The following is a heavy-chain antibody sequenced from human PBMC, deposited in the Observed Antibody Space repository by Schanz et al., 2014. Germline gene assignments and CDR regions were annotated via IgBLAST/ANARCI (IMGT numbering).Heavy chain of an antibody. J-gene: IGHJ4*02. V-gene: IGHV1-69*04. D-gene: IGHD2-15*01. CDR2: IISILGIP. CDR1: GYTFVSYS. Sequence: QVQLVQSGAEVKKPGASVKVSCKASGYTFVSYSMHWVRQAPGQGLEWMGRIISILGIPNYAQKFQGRVTFTADKSTSTAYMELSSLKSEDTAVNYCARGRGCTGGSCYSRFDHWGQGTLVTVAS. CDR3: ARGRGCTGGSCYSRFDH.